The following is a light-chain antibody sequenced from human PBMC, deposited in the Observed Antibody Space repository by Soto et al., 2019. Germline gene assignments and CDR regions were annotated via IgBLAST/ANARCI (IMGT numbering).Light chain of an antibody. CDR2: EVS. J-gene: IGLJ3*02. V-gene: IGLV2-14*01. CDR3: SSYTSSSTPWV. CDR1: SSDVGGYNY. Sequence: QSALTQPASVSGSPGQSINISCTGTSSDVGGYNYVSWYQQHPGKAPKFMIYEVSNRPSGVSNRFSGSKSGNTASLTISGLQAEYEAAYYCSSYTSSSTPWVFGGGTQLTVL.